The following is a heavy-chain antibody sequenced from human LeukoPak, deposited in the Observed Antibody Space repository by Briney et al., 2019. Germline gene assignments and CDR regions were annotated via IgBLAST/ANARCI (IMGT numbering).Heavy chain of an antibody. Sequence: ASVKVSCKASGYTFTRHYMNWVRQAPGQGLEWMGKINPGSGATGYAQKFQGRVTMTRDTSTSTVYMELTSLRSADTAVYYCARVDGSPDYWGQGTLVTVSS. CDR1: GYTFTRHY. V-gene: IGHV1-46*01. CDR2: INPGSGAT. CDR3: ARVDGSPDY. D-gene: IGHD2-15*01. J-gene: IGHJ4*02.